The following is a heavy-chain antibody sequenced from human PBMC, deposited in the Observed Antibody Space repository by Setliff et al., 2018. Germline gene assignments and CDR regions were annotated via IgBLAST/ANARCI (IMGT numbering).Heavy chain of an antibody. V-gene: IGHV3-30*02. Sequence: PGESLKISCVASGFISSNYGMHWVRQAPGKGLEWVAFIAFDGSNKYYADSVKGRFTVSRDNSKNTLYVQMNRLRVEDTAVYYCAKELRDGDNLSPPVFGYWGQGTLVTVSS. J-gene: IGHJ4*02. CDR2: IAFDGSNK. D-gene: IGHD4-4*01. CDR1: GFISSNYG. CDR3: AKELRDGDNLSPPVFGY.